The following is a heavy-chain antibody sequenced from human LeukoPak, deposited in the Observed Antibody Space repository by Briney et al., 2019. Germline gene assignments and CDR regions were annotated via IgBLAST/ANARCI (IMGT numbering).Heavy chain of an antibody. CDR3: ARHRLPRVYYDSSGYYHNGFDI. J-gene: IGHJ3*02. V-gene: IGHV1-46*01. D-gene: IGHD3-22*01. CDR1: GYTFTSYY. Sequence: GASVKVSCKASGYTFTSYYMHWVRQAPGQGLEWMGIINPSGGSTSYAQKFQGRVTMTTDTSTSTLYMELRSLRSDDTAVYYCARHRLPRVYYDSSGYYHNGFDIWGQGTMVTVSS. CDR2: INPSGGST.